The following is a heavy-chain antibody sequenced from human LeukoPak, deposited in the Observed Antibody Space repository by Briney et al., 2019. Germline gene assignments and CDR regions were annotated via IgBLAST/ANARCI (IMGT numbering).Heavy chain of an antibody. CDR1: GFTFSSYW. D-gene: IGHD5-12*01. J-gene: IGHJ4*02. V-gene: IGHV3-7*01. Sequence: GGSLRLSCAASGFTFSSYWMSWVHQAPGKGLEWVANIKQDGSDRYYVDSVKGRFTISRDNGKNSLYLQMNSLRIDDTAVYFCARDVASWGGYTFAYWGQGTLVTVSS. CDR3: ARDVASWGGYTFAY. CDR2: IKQDGSDR.